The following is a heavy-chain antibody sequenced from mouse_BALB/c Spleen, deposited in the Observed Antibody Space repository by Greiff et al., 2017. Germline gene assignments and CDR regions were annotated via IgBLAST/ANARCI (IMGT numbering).Heavy chain of an antibody. CDR2: IYPGDGDT. V-gene: IGHV1-82*01. D-gene: IGHD1-1*01. CDR3: ARSKLDGSSFDY. CDR1: GYAFSSSW. Sequence: QVQLQQSGPELVKPGASVKISCKASGYAFSSSWMNWVKQRPGQGLEWIGRIYPGDGDTNYNGKFKGKATLTADKSSSTAYMQLSSLTSVDSAVYFCARSKLDGSSFDYWGQGTTLTVSS. J-gene: IGHJ2*01.